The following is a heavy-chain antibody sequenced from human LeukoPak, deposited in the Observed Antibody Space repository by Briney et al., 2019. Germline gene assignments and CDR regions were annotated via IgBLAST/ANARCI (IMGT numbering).Heavy chain of an antibody. CDR1: GGSISSSTYF. CDR2: IYYSGIT. CDR3: AKVVVAVATWGFDP. V-gene: IGHV4-39*07. D-gene: IGHD2-15*01. J-gene: IGHJ5*02. Sequence: PSETLSLTCTVSGGSISSSTYFWGWIRQPPGKGLEWIGSIYYSGITYYNPSLKSRVTMSVDTSKNQFSLKLSSVTAADTAFYYCAKVVVAVATWGFDPWGQGILVTVSS.